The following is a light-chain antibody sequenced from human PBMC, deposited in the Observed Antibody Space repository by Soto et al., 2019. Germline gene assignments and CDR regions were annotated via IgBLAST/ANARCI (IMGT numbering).Light chain of an antibody. CDR1: QGVSSNY. V-gene: IGKV3-20*01. Sequence: EIALTHAPATLALSPWEGASLSCGASQGVSSNYLAWYQQKPGQAPRLLIYGASNRATGIPDRFSGSGSGTDFTLTISRLEPEDFAVYYCQQYGSSGTFGQGTKVDIK. CDR3: QQYGSSGT. CDR2: GAS. J-gene: IGKJ1*01.